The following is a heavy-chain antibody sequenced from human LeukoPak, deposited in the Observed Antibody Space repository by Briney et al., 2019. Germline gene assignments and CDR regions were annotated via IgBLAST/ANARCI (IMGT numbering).Heavy chain of an antibody. CDR3: ARLNWNGQGYYYYYMDV. D-gene: IGHD1-1*01. J-gene: IGHJ6*03. CDR2: IRSDGSIK. CDR1: GFTFSSYG. V-gene: IGHV3-30*02. Sequence: GGSLRLSCAASGFTFSSYGMHWVRQAPGKGLEWVAFIRSDGSIKYYTESVKGRFTISRDNSKNTLYLQMNSLRAEDTAVYYCARLNWNGQGYYYYYMDVWGKGTTVTVSS.